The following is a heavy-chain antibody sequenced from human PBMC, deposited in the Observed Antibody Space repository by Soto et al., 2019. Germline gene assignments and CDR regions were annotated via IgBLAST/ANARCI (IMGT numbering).Heavy chain of an antibody. CDR2: NSSSSSYI. CDR1: GFTFSSYS. Sequence: EVQLVESGGGLVKPGGSLRLSCAASGFTFSSYSMNWVRQAPGKGLEWVSSNSSSSSYIYYADSVKGRFTISRDNAKNSLYLQMNSLRAEDTAVYYCARDLVLFDYWGQGTLVTVSS. D-gene: IGHD6-6*01. V-gene: IGHV3-21*01. CDR3: ARDLVLFDY. J-gene: IGHJ4*02.